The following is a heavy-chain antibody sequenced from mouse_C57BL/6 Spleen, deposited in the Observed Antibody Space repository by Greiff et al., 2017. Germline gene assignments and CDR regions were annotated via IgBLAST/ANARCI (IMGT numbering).Heavy chain of an antibody. CDR3: AREGYYGSSYDWYFDV. V-gene: IGHV1-72*01. CDR1: GYTFTSYW. D-gene: IGHD1-1*01. CDR2: IDPNSGGT. J-gene: IGHJ1*03. Sequence: QVQLQQPGAELVKPGASVKLSCKASGYTFTSYWMHWVKQRPGRGLEWIGRIDPNSGGTTYNEKFKSKATLTVDKPSSTAYMQLSSLTSEDSAVYYCAREGYYGSSYDWYFDVWGTGTTVTVSS.